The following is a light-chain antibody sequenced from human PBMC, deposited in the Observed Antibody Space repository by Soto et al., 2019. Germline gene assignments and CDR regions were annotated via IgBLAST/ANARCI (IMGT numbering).Light chain of an antibody. CDR3: QQYNNGPPSLT. J-gene: IGKJ4*01. V-gene: IGKV3-15*01. CDR2: DAS. Sequence: EIVMTQSPATLSVSPGDRATLSCRASQRVSRYLAWYQQIPGQAPRLLIYDASTRATGVPARFSGSGSGTEFALTISSLQSEDFAVYYWQQYNNGPPSLTFGGGTKVEIK. CDR1: QRVSRY.